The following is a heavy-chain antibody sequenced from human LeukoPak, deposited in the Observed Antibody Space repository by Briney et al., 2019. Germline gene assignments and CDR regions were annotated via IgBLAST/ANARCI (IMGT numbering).Heavy chain of an antibody. J-gene: IGHJ6*04. CDR1: GFTFSAYS. D-gene: IGHD3-10*02. V-gene: IGHV3-48*04. CDR3: AELGITMIGGV. Sequence: GGSLRLSCATSGFTFSAYSMSWVRQAPGKGLERVSHITRPGTTTYYAESVRGRFTISRDNAKNSLYLQMNSLRAEDTAVYYCAELGITMIGGVWGKGTTVTISS. CDR2: ITRPGTTT.